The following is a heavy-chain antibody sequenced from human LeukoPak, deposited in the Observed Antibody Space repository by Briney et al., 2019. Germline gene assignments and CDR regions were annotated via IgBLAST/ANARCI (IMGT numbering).Heavy chain of an antibody. J-gene: IGHJ4*02. Sequence: SETLSLTCTVSDGFITNYYWSWVRQPPGKGLEFIGYVHYSGTTNYNPSLRSRVTISIDTSKKHFFLKLNSVTAADTAVYYCARDPTTPYTVTSGLFDYWGQGTLVTVSS. D-gene: IGHD4-17*01. CDR3: ARDPTTPYTVTSGLFDY. V-gene: IGHV4-59*01. CDR2: VHYSGTT. CDR1: DGFITNYY.